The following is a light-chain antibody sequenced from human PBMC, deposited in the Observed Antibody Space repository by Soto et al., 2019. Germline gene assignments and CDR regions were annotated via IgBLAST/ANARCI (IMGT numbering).Light chain of an antibody. J-gene: IGKJ5*01. CDR3: QQYNNWPPIT. CDR1: QNVRSY. CDR2: GAS. Sequence: EIVMTQSPATLPVSPGGRATLSCRASQNVRSYLAWYQQKPGQAPSVLIYGASTRATGIPARFSGSGSGTEFTLTISSLQSEDVAVYYCQQYNNWPPITFGQGTRLEIK. V-gene: IGKV3-15*01.